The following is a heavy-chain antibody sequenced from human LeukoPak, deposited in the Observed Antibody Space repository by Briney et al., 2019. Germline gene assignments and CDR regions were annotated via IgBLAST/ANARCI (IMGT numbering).Heavy chain of an antibody. CDR2: IKEDGSER. Sequence: GGSLRLSCAASGFTFSNSWMTWVRQAPGKGLEWVASIKEDGSERYYVDSVKGRFTISRDNAKNSLYLQMNSLRAEDTAVFYCAIGGAVTGRWSYWGQGTLVTASS. CDR3: AIGGAVTGRWSY. D-gene: IGHD1-20*01. V-gene: IGHV3-7*01. J-gene: IGHJ4*02. CDR1: GFTFSNSW.